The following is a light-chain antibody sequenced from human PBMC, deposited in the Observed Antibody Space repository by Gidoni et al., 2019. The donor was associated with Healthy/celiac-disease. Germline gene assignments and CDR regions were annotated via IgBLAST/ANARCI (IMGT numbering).Light chain of an antibody. Sequence: DIPMTQSPSSLSASVGDRVTITCQASQDISNYLNWYQQKPGKAPKLLIYDASNLETGVPSSFSGSGSGTDFTFNISSLQPEDIVTYYCQQYDNLPLTFGGGTKVEIK. CDR3: QQYDNLPLT. CDR1: QDISNY. CDR2: DAS. J-gene: IGKJ4*01. V-gene: IGKV1-33*01.